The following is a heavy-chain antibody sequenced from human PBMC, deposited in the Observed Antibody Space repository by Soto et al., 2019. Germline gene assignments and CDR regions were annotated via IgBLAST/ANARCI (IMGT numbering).Heavy chain of an antibody. CDR2: ISPSLGIA. V-gene: IGHV1-69*08. Sequence: QVQLVQSGAEVKKPGSSVKVSCKASGGTFSSYTISWVRQAPGQGLEWMGRISPSLGIANYAQKYQGRVTITADKSTSTAYIERSSLRSEDTAVDYCARDYYYDSSGYPNWFDPWGQGTLVTVSS. CDR1: GGTFSSYT. J-gene: IGHJ5*02. D-gene: IGHD3-22*01. CDR3: ARDYYYDSSGYPNWFDP.